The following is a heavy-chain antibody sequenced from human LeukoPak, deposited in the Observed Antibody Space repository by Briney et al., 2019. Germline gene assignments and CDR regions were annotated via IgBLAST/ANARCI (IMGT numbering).Heavy chain of an antibody. V-gene: IGHV3-30*03. CDR3: AILGLTNAFDI. D-gene: IGHD1-1*01. CDR1: GFTFSSYG. Sequence: GGSLRLSCAPPGFTFSSYGMHWVRKAPGKGLEWVAVISYDGSNKYYADSVKGRFTISRDNSKNTLYLQMNSLRAEDTAAYYCAILGLTNAFDIWGQGTMVTVSS. CDR2: ISYDGSNK. J-gene: IGHJ3*02.